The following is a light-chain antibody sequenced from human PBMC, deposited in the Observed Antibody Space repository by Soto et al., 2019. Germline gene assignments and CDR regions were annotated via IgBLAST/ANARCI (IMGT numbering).Light chain of an antibody. V-gene: IGKV1-39*01. CDR2: AAS. J-gene: IGKJ4*01. CDR3: QQAYSKNT. Sequence: DIRMTQSPSSLSASVGDRVTIACRASQNIRTYLNWYQQNPGKAPKLLIYAASNLHSGVPSRFSGSGSGTDFTLNISSLQPEDFATYYCQQAYSKNTFGGGTKVDIK. CDR1: QNIRTY.